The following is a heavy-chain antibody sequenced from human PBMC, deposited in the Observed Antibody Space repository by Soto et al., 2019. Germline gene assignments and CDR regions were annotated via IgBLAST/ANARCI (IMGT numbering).Heavy chain of an antibody. D-gene: IGHD3-10*01. V-gene: IGHV3-7*05. CDR1: GFTFSDNW. CDR3: ATSMGRGGNDY. J-gene: IGHJ4*02. Sequence: EVQLVESGGGLVQPGGSLRLSCAASGFTFSDNWMSWVGQAPGKGLECVANIKTDGSEKYYVDPVKGRFTISRDHAKNSLYLQMNSLRAEDTAVYYCATSMGRGGNDYWGQGTLVAVSS. CDR2: IKTDGSEK.